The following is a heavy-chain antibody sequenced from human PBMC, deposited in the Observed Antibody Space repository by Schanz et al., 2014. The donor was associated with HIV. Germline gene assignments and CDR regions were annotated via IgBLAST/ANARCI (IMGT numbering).Heavy chain of an antibody. Sequence: QVQLVESGGGVVQPGRSLRVSCAASGFTFNSYGMHWVRQAPGKGLEWVAVMSYDGINKHYADSVKGRFTISRDNSKNTLYLQIKSLRPEDTAVYYCAKDGNWYDSRYRGKGNYYYYYGMDVWGQGTTVTVSS. D-gene: IGHD3-22*01. CDR3: AKDGNWYDSRYRGKGNYYYYYGMDV. CDR2: MSYDGINK. V-gene: IGHV3-30*18. J-gene: IGHJ6*02. CDR1: GFTFNSYG.